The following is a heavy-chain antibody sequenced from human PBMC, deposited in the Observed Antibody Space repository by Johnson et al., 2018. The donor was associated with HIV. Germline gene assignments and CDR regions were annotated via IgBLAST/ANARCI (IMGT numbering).Heavy chain of an antibody. CDR2: IYSGGST. Sequence: VQLVESGGGLVQPGGSLRLSCGASGFSVSNNYMNWVRQAPGKGLEWVSVIYSGGSTYYADSVKGRFTISRDNSKNTLYLQMNSLRAEDTAVYYCAKMSRGRQDAFDIWGQGAMVSVSA. V-gene: IGHV3-66*01. CDR3: AKMSRGRQDAFDI. CDR1: GFSVSNNY. D-gene: IGHD3-16*01. J-gene: IGHJ3*02.